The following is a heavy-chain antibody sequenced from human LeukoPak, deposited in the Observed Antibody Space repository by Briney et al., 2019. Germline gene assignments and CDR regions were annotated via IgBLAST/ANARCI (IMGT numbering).Heavy chain of an antibody. J-gene: IGHJ3*02. Sequence: GGSLRLSCAASGFTFSSYSMNWVRQAPGKGLEWVAVISYDGSNKYYADSVKGRFTISRDNSKNTLYLQMNSLRAEDTAVYYCARDRTGGGDAFDIWGQGTMVTVSS. V-gene: IGHV3-30*03. CDR2: ISYDGSNK. CDR1: GFTFSSYS. D-gene: IGHD1-1*01. CDR3: ARDRTGGGDAFDI.